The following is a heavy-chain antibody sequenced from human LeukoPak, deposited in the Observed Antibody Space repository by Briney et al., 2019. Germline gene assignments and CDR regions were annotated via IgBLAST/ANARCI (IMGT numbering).Heavy chain of an antibody. J-gene: IGHJ4*02. CDR1: GFIFSSYW. V-gene: IGHV3-7*01. CDR3: ARESTVTTPQFFDY. Sequence: GGSLRLFCAASGFIFSSYWMSWVRQAPGKGLEWVANIKQDGSEKYYVDSVKGTISRDNAKNSLYLQMNSLRAEDTAVYYCARESTVTTPQFFDYWGQGTLVTVSS. D-gene: IGHD4-17*01. CDR2: IKQDGSEK.